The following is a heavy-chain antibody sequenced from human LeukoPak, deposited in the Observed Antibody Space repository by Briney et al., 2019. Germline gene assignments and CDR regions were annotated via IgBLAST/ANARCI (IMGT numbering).Heavy chain of an antibody. CDR1: GGSISSDY. D-gene: IGHD3-22*01. CDR2: IHYSGAT. V-gene: IGHV4-59*08. Sequence: NASETLSLTCTVSGGSISSDYWSWIRQPPGKGLEWIGYIHYSGATNYNPSLKSRVTISVYTSKNQFSLKLSSVTAADTALYYCATLRGASSAVFDSWGQGTLVTVSS. CDR3: ATLRGASSAVFDS. J-gene: IGHJ4*02.